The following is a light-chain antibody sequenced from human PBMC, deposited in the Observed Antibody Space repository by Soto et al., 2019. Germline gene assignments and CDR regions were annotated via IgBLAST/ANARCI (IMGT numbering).Light chain of an antibody. CDR1: HSVSSSY. CDR3: QQYGSSPIT. Sequence: SPGTLSLFLGERATLSCRASHSVSSSYLAWYQQKPGQPTRLVIYSTSNRDTGIPDRVSGSGSGTDVTLTISRLEPEDFAVDDGQQYGSSPITFGQGTRLEIK. V-gene: IGKV3-20*01. J-gene: IGKJ5*01. CDR2: STS.